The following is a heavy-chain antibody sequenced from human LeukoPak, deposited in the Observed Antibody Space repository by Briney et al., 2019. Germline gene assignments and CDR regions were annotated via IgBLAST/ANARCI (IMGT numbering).Heavy chain of an antibody. Sequence: GRSLRLSCAASGFTFSSYGMHWVRQAPGKGLEWVAVISYDGSNKYYADSVKGRFTISRDNSKNTLYLQMNSLRAEETAVYYCAKIMSEHTYYYGRGSSHPEDFDYWGQGTLVTVSS. CDR3: AKIMSEHTYYYGRGSSHPEDFDY. D-gene: IGHD3-10*01. J-gene: IGHJ4*02. V-gene: IGHV3-30*18. CDR2: ISYDGSNK. CDR1: GFTFSSYG.